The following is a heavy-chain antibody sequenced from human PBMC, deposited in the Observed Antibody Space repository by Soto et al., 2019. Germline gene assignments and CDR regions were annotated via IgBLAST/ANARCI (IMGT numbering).Heavy chain of an antibody. CDR1: GYSISSSNW. Sequence: PSETLSLTCAVSGYSISSSNWWGWIRQPPGKGLEWIGYIYYSGSTYYNPSLKSRVTMSVDTSKNQFSLKLSSVTAVDTAVYYCARKGSGPEGYYFDYWGQGTLVTVSS. J-gene: IGHJ4*02. CDR3: ARKGSGPEGYYFDY. CDR2: IYYSGST. D-gene: IGHD3-10*01. V-gene: IGHV4-28*01.